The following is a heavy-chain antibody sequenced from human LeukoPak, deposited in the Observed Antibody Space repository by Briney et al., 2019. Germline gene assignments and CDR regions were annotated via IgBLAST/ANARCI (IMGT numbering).Heavy chain of an antibody. J-gene: IGHJ4*02. CDR1: GYTFSSYD. CDR2: MNPNSGNT. D-gene: IGHD5-24*01. V-gene: IGHV1-8*01. CDR3: ARGDWRWLQSDY. Sequence: ASVKVSCKASGYTFSSYDINWVRQATGQGLEWMGWMNPNSGNTGYAQKFQGRVTMTRNTSISTAYMELSSLRSEDTAVCYCARGDWRWLQSDYWGQGTLVTVSS.